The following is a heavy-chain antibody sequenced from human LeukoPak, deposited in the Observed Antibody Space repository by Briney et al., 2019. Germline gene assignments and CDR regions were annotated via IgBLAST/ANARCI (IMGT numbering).Heavy chain of an antibody. V-gene: IGHV1-2*02. CDR3: ASGLGAY. J-gene: IGHJ4*02. CDR1: GYDFTGYY. Sequence: ASVKVSCKASGYDFTGYYMHWVRRAPGQGLEWMGWINFNSGGTKYVQKFQGRVTMTRDTSINTAYMELSRLKSDDTAVYYCASGLGAYWGQGTLVTVSS. CDR2: INFNSGGT.